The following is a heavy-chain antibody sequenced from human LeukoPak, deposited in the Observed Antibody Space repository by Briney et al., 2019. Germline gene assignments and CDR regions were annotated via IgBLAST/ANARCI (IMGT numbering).Heavy chain of an antibody. CDR1: GVSMNYNF. CDR2: IHTSGTT. CDR3: AKSNGYGLVDI. J-gene: IGHJ3*02. V-gene: IGHV4-4*07. Sequence: EPSQTLSLTCTVSGVSMNYNFWNWVRQPAGEGLQWVGRIHTSGTTNYNHSLKSGVTMSIEMHKNKFSLRLTSVGAADTAVYYCAKSNGYGLVDIWGQGTLVTVSS. D-gene: IGHD3-10*01.